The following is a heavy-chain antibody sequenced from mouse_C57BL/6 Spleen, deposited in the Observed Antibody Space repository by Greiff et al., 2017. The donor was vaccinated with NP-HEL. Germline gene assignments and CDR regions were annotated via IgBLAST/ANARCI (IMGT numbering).Heavy chain of an antibody. CDR1: GYAFSSYW. J-gene: IGHJ4*01. V-gene: IGHV1-80*01. CDR3: ARGGGIYYYGSNHYYAMDY. CDR2: IYPGDGDT. Sequence: QVQLQQSGAELVKPGASVKISCKASGYAFSSYWMNWVKQRPGKGLEWIGQIYPGDGDTNYNGKFKGKATLTADKSSSTAYMQLSSLTSEDSAVYFCARGGGIYYYGSNHYYAMDYWGQGTSVTVSS. D-gene: IGHD1-1*01.